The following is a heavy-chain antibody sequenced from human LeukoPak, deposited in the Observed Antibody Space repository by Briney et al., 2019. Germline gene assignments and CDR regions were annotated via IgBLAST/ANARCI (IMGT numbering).Heavy chain of an antibody. Sequence: ASVKVSCKASGYTFTSYYMHWVRQAPGQGLEWMGIINPSGGSTSYAQKFQGRVTMTRDTSTSTVYMELSSLRSEDTAVYYCAREESSSGWNGGDWFDPWGQGTLVTVSS. J-gene: IGHJ5*02. D-gene: IGHD6-19*01. CDR3: AREESSSGWNGGDWFDP. CDR1: GYTFTSYY. V-gene: IGHV1-46*01. CDR2: INPSGGST.